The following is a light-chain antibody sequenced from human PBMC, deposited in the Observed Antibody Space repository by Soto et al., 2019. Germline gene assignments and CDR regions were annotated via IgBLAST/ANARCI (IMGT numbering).Light chain of an antibody. CDR2: KAS. V-gene: IGKV1-5*03. Sequence: DIQVTQSPSTLSTSVGDRVTITCRASQSISSWVAWYQQKPGKTTNLLITKASTSESGVLSRFSRRRTGTEFTLTINSLQPDDFATYYCQQYKSFLGTFGQGTKVEIK. J-gene: IGKJ1*01. CDR3: QQYKSFLGT. CDR1: QSISSW.